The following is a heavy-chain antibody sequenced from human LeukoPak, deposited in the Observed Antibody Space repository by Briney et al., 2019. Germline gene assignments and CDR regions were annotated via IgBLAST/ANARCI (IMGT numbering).Heavy chain of an antibody. Sequence: GGSLRLSCTASGFTFGDCAMSWVRQAPGKGLEWVGFIRSKAYGGTTEYAASVKGRFTISRDDSKSIAYLQMNSLKTEDTAVYYCLGYAIKYYFDYWGQGTLVTVSS. CDR3: LGYAIKYYFDY. D-gene: IGHD2-2*01. J-gene: IGHJ4*02. CDR2: IRSKAYGGTT. CDR1: GFTFGDCA. V-gene: IGHV3-49*04.